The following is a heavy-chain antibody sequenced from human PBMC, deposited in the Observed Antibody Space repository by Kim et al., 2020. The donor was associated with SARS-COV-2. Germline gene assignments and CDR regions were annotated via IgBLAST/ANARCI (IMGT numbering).Heavy chain of an antibody. V-gene: IGHV3-21*01. CDR3: ARVYTFGGVIVTYYFDY. J-gene: IGHJ4*02. Sequence: VKGRFTSSRDNAKNSLYLQMNRLRAEDTAVYYCARVYTFGGVIVTYYFDYWGQGTLVTVSS. D-gene: IGHD3-16*02.